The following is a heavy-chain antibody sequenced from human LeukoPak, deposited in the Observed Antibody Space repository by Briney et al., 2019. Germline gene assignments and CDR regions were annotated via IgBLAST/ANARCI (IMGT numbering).Heavy chain of an antibody. D-gene: IGHD6-19*01. CDR1: GGTFSSYA. Sequence: ASVKVSCKASGGTFSSYAISWVRQAPGQGLEWMGGIIPIFGTANYAQKFQGRVTITADESTSTAYMELSSLRSEDTAVYYCAREVTAVADARVQWFDPWGQGTLVTVSS. J-gene: IGHJ5*02. V-gene: IGHV1-69*13. CDR3: AREVTAVADARVQWFDP. CDR2: IIPIFGTA.